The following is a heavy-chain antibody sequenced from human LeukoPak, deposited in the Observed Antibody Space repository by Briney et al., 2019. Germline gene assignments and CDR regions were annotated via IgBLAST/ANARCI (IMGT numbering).Heavy chain of an antibody. Sequence: GGSLRLSCAASGFTFSSYWMSWVRQAPGKGLEWVANIKQGGSEKYYVDSVKGRFTISRDNAKNSLYLQMNSLRAEDTAVYYCARYSGSYSFDPWGQGTLVTVSS. V-gene: IGHV3-7*01. CDR1: GFTFSSYW. J-gene: IGHJ5*02. CDR3: ARYSGSYSFDP. CDR2: IKQGGSEK. D-gene: IGHD1-26*01.